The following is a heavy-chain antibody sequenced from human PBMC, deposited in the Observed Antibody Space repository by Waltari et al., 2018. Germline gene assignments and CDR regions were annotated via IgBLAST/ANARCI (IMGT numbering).Heavy chain of an antibody. CDR1: GFTFSSYA. CDR3: AKDGVSIAAQGGDYYGMDV. V-gene: IGHV3-23*01. D-gene: IGHD6-6*01. CDR2: ISGSGGST. Sequence: EVQLLESGGGLVQPGGSLRLSCAASGFTFSSYAMSWVRQAPGKGLEWVSAISGSGGSTYDADSVKGRFTISRDNSNNTLYLKMNSRRAEDTAVYYCAKDGVSIAAQGGDYYGMDVWGQGTTVTVSS. J-gene: IGHJ6*02.